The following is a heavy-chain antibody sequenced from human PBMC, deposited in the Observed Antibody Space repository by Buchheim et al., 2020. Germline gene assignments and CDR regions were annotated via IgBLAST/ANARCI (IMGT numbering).Heavy chain of an antibody. CDR2: IWYDGSNK. CDR3: ARESGGDFNWYFDL. Sequence: QVQLVESGGGVVQPGRSLRLSCAASGFTFSSYGMHWVRQAPGKGLEWVAGIWYDGSNKYYADSVKGRFTISRDNSKNTLYLQMNSLRAEDTAVYYCARESGGDFNWYFDLWGRGTL. V-gene: IGHV3-33*01. D-gene: IGHD2-21*02. CDR1: GFTFSSYG. J-gene: IGHJ2*01.